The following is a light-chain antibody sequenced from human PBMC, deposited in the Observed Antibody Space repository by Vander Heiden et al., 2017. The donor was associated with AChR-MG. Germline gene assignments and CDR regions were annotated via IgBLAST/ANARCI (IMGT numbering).Light chain of an antibody. V-gene: IGLV1-44*01. CDR2: SNS. CDR1: SPNIGSNT. J-gene: IGLJ3*02. CDR3: AAWDDSRNGWV. Sequence: QSVLPQPPSASGTPGQRVPIPCSGSSPNIGSNTVNGYQQRPGPAPNLLIYSNSKRPSGVPARFSGSKSGTSATLAISGLQAEDEADYYCAAWDDSRNGWVFGGGTKLTVL.